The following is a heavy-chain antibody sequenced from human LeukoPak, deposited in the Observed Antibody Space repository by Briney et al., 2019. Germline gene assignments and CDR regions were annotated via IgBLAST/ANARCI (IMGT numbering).Heavy chain of an antibody. D-gene: IGHD3-9*01. CDR3: ARDVLRYFDWLSVGNWFDP. J-gene: IGHJ5*02. Sequence: GGSLRLSCAASGFTFSSYWMSWVRQAPGKGLEWVANMKQDGSEKYYVDSVKGRFTISRDSAKNSLYLQMNSLRAEDTAVYYCARDVLRYFDWLSVGNWFDPWGQGTLVTVSS. CDR2: MKQDGSEK. V-gene: IGHV3-7*01. CDR1: GFTFSSYW.